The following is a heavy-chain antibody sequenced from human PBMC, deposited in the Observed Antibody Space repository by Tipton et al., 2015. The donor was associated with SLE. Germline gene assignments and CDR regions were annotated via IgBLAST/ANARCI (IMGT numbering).Heavy chain of an antibody. J-gene: IGHJ5*02. Sequence: PGLVKPSETLSLICAVSGYSISSEYYWGWIRQPPGKGLEWIGLLYQSGSTFYNPSLKSRVTMSVDTSKNQFSLRLTSVIAADTAVYYCARLHGYSYGLNWFDPWGQGTLISVSS. V-gene: IGHV4-38-2*01. D-gene: IGHD5-18*01. CDR3: ARLHGYSYGLNWFDP. CDR2: LYQSGST. CDR1: GYSISSEYY.